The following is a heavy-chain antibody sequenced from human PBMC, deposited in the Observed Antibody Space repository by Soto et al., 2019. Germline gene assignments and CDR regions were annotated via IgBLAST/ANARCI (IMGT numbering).Heavy chain of an antibody. CDR1: GYTFTNYY. CDR3: ARDNTAANGVLDH. CDR2: INPGAPSA. D-gene: IGHD3-10*01. J-gene: IGHJ4*02. V-gene: IGHV1-46*04. Sequence: QVQLVQSGAEVKNPGASVKLSCKASGYTFTNYYLHWVRQAPGQGFAWVGMINPGAPSASYAQKLRGRLTMDRDTSTTTVYMELSRLTFEDTDVYFCARDNTAANGVLDHWGQGTLVTVSS.